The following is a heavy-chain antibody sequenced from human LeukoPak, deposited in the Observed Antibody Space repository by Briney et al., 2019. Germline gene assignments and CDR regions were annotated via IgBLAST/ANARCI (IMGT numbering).Heavy chain of an antibody. CDR2: INPNSGGT. D-gene: IGHD2/OR15-2a*01. CDR3: ARAGAVTTFALDSYYYYMDV. J-gene: IGHJ6*03. V-gene: IGHV1-2*02. Sequence: ASVTVSCKASGYTFTGYYMHWVRQAPGQGLEWMGWINPNSGGTNYAQKFQGRVTLTRDTSISTDYMELSRLRSDDTAVYYCARAGAVTTFALDSYYYYMDVWGKGTTVTVSS. CDR1: GYTFTGYY.